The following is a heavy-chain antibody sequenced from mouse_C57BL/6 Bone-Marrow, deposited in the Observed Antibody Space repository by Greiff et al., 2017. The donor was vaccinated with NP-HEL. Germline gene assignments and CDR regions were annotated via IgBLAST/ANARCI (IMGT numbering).Heavy chain of an antibody. Sequence: QVQLHQPGAELVKPGASVKMSCKASGYTFTSYWITWVKQRPGQGLEWIGDIYPGSGSTNYNEKFKSKATLTVDTSSSTAYMQLSSLTSEDSAVYYCARHYYGSSPPWFAYWGQGTLVTVSA. CDR1: GYTFTSYW. D-gene: IGHD1-1*01. J-gene: IGHJ3*01. V-gene: IGHV1-55*01. CDR2: IYPGSGST. CDR3: ARHYYGSSPPWFAY.